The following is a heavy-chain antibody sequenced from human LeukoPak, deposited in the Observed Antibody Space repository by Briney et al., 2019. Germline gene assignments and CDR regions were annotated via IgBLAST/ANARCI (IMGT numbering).Heavy chain of an antibody. CDR3: ASSRGEGFDY. CDR1: GFTFSSYS. Sequence: PGRSLRLSCAASGFTFSSYSMNWVRQAPGKGLEWVSSISSSSSYIYYADSVKGRFTISRDNAKNSLYLQMNSLRAEDTAVYYCASSRGEGFDYWAREPWSPSPQ. D-gene: IGHD3-16*01. V-gene: IGHV3-21*01. J-gene: IGHJ4*02. CDR2: ISSSSSYI.